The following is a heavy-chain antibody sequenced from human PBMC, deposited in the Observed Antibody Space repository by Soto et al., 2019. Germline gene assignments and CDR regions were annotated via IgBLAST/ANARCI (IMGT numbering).Heavy chain of an antibody. J-gene: IGHJ6*03. Sequence: ASVKVSCKASGYTFTGYYMHWVRQAPGQGLEWMGWINPNSGGTNYAQKFQGWVTMTRDTSISTAYMELSRLRSDDTAVYYCAGSERGSYYMDVWGKGTTVTVSS. CDR3: AGSERGSYYMDV. D-gene: IGHD3-10*01. V-gene: IGHV1-2*04. CDR2: INPNSGGT. CDR1: GYTFTGYY.